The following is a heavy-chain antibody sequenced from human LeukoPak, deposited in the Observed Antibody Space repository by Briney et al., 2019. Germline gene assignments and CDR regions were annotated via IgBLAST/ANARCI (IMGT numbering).Heavy chain of an antibody. Sequence: PPETLSLTCTVSGGSISSYYWSWIRQPAGKGLEWIERIYSTGSTNYNPSLKSRVTMSVDTSKNQFSLRLRSVTAADTAVYYCARQIASAGTAGFDFWGQGALVTVSS. J-gene: IGHJ4*02. CDR1: GGSISSYY. V-gene: IGHV4-4*07. CDR2: IYSTGST. CDR3: ARQIASAGTAGFDF. D-gene: IGHD6-13*01.